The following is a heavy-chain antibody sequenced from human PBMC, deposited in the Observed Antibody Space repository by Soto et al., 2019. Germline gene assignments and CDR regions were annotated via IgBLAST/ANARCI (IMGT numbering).Heavy chain of an antibody. CDR1: GYTFTGYY. V-gene: IGHV1-2*02. CDR2: INPNSGGT. J-gene: IGHJ6*02. Sequence: ASVKVSCKASGYTFTGYYMHWLRQAPGQGLEWMGWINPNSGGTNYAQKFQGRVTMTRDTSISTAYMELSRLRSDDTAVYYCARGSIAVAGLYGMDVWGQGTTVTVSS. D-gene: IGHD6-19*01. CDR3: ARGSIAVAGLYGMDV.